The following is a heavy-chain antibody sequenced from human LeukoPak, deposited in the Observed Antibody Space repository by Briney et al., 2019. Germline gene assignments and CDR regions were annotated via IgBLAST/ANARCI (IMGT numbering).Heavy chain of an antibody. CDR2: IYTSGST. D-gene: IGHD2-21*01. V-gene: IGHV4-59*10. CDR3: ARMMDIAWGMDV. Sequence: SETLSLTCAVYGGSFSGYYWSWIRQPAGKGLEWIGRIYTSGSTNYNPSLKSRVTMSVDTSKNQFSLKLASVTAADTAVYYCARMMDIAWGMDVWGQGTTVTVSS. J-gene: IGHJ6*02. CDR1: GGSFSGYY.